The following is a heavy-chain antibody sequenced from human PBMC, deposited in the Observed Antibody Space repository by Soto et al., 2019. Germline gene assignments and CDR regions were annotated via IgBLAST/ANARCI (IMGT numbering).Heavy chain of an antibody. CDR2: IIPIFGTA. CDR1: GGTFSSYA. Sequence: QVQLVQSGAEVKKPGSSVKVSCKASGGTFSSYAISWVRQAPGQGLEWMGGIIPIFGTANYAQKFQGRVTITADESTSTAYMELSSLRSEDTAVYYCARGKAWALNNYYYGMDVWGQGTTVTVSS. D-gene: IGHD3-16*01. V-gene: IGHV1-69*12. CDR3: ARGKAWALNNYYYGMDV. J-gene: IGHJ6*02.